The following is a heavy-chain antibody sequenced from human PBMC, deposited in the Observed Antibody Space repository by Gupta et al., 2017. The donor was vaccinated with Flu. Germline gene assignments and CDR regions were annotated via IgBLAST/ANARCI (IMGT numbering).Heavy chain of an antibody. CDR1: GITFSSYA. CDR2: ISGSGVST. CDR3: AKEAAYDDFGVMISPYYYYGMDV. Sequence: EVQLLPSGGGLVQPGGSLRLSCAASGITFSSYAMSWVRPAPGKGLEWVSVISGSGVSTYYADSVKGRFTISRDNSKNTLFLQMNSLRAEDTAVYYCAKEAAYDDFGVMISPYYYYGMDVWGQGTTVTVSS. D-gene: IGHD3-3*01. V-gene: IGHV3-23*01. J-gene: IGHJ6*02.